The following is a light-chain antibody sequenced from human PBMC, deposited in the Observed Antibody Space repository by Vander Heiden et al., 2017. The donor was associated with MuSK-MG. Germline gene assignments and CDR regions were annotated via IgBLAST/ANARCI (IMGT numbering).Light chain of an antibody. CDR2: AAS. Sequence: DIQMTQSPSSLSASVGDRVIITCRASQGISNYLVWYQQKPGKVPKLLIRAASTLHSGVPYWFSGSGSGTDFSLTINSLQPEDVAIYYCQNDSGSRPFGQGTKVEIK. V-gene: IGKV1-27*01. CDR3: QNDSGSRP. J-gene: IGKJ1*01. CDR1: QGISNY.